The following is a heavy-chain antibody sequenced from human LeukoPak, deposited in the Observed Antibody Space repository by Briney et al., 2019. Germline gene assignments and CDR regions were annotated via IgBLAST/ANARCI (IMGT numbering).Heavy chain of an antibody. V-gene: IGHV1-2*02. J-gene: IGHJ4*02. CDR3: ARSSRELWIGFDY. CDR1: GYTFTGYY. D-gene: IGHD3-10*01. CDR2: INPNSGGT. Sequence: EASVKVSCKASGYTFTGYYMHWVRQAPGQGLEWMGWINPNSGGTNYAQKFQGRVTMTRDTSISTAYMELSRLRSDDTAVYYCARSSRELWIGFDYWGQGTLVTVSS.